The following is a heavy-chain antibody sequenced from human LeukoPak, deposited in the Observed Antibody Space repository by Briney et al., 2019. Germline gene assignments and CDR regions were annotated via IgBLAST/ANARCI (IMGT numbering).Heavy chain of an antibody. CDR1: GFTLNNYA. CDR3: ARAPVTFCRGVLCYQFDS. Sequence: GGSLRLSCAASGFTLNNYAMSWVRQAPGKGLEWVSATSSSDAGTYHADSVRGRFTISRDNSKNTLYLQMNSLRAEDAAVYYCARAPVTFCRGVLCYQFDSWGQGTLVTVSS. V-gene: IGHV3-23*01. J-gene: IGHJ4*02. CDR2: TSSSDAGT. D-gene: IGHD2-15*01.